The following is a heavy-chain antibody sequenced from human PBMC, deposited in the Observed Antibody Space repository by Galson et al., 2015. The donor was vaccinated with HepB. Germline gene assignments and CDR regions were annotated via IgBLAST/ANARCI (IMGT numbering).Heavy chain of an antibody. CDR2: IWYDGSNK. CDR3: ARVLYTYSSSSPFDY. CDR1: GFTFSSYG. D-gene: IGHD6-6*01. J-gene: IGHJ4*02. Sequence: SLRLSCAASGFTFSSYGMHWVRQAPGRGLEWVAVIWYDGSNKYYADSVKGRFTISRDNSKNTLYLQMNSLRAEDTAVYYCARVLYTYSSSSPFDYWGQGTLVTVSS. V-gene: IGHV3-33*01.